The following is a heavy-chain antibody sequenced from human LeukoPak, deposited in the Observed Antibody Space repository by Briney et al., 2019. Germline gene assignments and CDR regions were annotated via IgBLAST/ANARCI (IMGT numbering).Heavy chain of an antibody. J-gene: IGHJ5*02. V-gene: IGHV3-74*01. CDR3: ARGPLIGGSKSWFDP. Sequence: PGGSLRLSCAASGFTFSSYWMDWVRQAPGKGLVWVSRVNSDGSSTNYADSVKGRFTISRDNAQTTLLLQMNSLRADATAVYYCARGPLIGGSKSWFDPWGQGTLVTVSS. D-gene: IGHD7-27*01. CDR1: GFTFSSYW. CDR2: VNSDGSST.